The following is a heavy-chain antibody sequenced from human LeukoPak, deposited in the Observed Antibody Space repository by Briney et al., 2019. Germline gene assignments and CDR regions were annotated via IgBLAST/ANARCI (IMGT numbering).Heavy chain of an antibody. Sequence: GGSLRLSCAASGFTFSDYYMSWIRQAPGKGLEWVSYISSSGSTIYYADSVKGRFTISRDDAKNSLYLQMNSLRAEDTAVYYCARDTHPLDYSNYLDYWGQGTLVTVSS. J-gene: IGHJ4*02. CDR3: ARDTHPLDYSNYLDY. V-gene: IGHV3-11*04. CDR2: ISSSGSTI. D-gene: IGHD4-11*01. CDR1: GFTFSDYY.